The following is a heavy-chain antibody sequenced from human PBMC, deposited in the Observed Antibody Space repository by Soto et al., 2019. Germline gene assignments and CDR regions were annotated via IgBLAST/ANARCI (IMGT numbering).Heavy chain of an antibody. Sequence: ASVNVSCKASGGTFSSYAISWVRQAPGQGLEWMGGIIPIFGIANYAQKFQGRVTITADKSTSTAYMELSSLRSEDTAVYYCAREGRKAVDYYYYYMDVWGKGTTVTVSS. V-gene: IGHV1-69*10. CDR2: IIPIFGIA. CDR1: GGTFSSYA. J-gene: IGHJ6*03. CDR3: AREGRKAVDYYYYYMDV.